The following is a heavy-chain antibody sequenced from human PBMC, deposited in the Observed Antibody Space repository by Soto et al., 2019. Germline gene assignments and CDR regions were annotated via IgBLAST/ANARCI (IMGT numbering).Heavy chain of an antibody. CDR3: ASPIVVLNSLDY. V-gene: IGHV1-3*01. CDR1: GYTFTSYA. J-gene: IGHJ4*02. Sequence: ASVKVSCKASGYTFTSYAMHWVRQAPGQRLEWMGWINAGNGNTKYSQKFQGRVTITRDTSASTAYMELSSLRSEDTAVYYCASPIVVLNSLDYWRRRTLVTVSS. CDR2: INAGNGNT. D-gene: IGHD2-15*01.